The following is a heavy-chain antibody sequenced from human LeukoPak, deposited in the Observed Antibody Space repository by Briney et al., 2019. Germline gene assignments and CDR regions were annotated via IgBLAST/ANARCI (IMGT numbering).Heavy chain of an antibody. J-gene: IGHJ4*02. CDR2: IYYSGST. V-gene: IGHV4-30-4*01. D-gene: IGHD3-3*01. CDR3: AREYSIFGVVD. Sequence: EWIGYIYYSGSTSYNPSLKSRVTISVDTSKNQFSLKLSSVTAADTAVYYCAREYSIFGVVDWGQGTLVTVSS.